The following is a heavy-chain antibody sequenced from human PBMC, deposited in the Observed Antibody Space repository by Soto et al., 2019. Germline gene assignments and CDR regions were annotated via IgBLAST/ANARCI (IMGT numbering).Heavy chain of an antibody. CDR1: GFTFSAYD. CDR2: VNGNGGST. Sequence: PGGSLRLSCAASGFTFSAYDMNWVRQAPGKGLEWVSLVNGNGGSTYYADSVKGRFTISRDESKNKLYLQMNSLRAEDTAVYYCRSCTYGQGVDYWGQGTLVTASS. CDR3: RSCTYGQGVDY. J-gene: IGHJ4*02. D-gene: IGHD3-10*01. V-gene: IGHV3-23*01.